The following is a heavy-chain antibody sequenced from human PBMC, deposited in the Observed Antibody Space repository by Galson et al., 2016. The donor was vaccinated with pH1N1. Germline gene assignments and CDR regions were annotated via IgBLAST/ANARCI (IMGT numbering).Heavy chain of an antibody. V-gene: IGHV1-46*01. CDR2: INPSGGSA. Sequence: SVKVSCKASGYTFTSYFMHWVRQAPGQGLEWMGLINPSGGSASYEQKFQGRVTMTRDTSTSTVYMVLSSLRSEDTAVYYCARALRPAVSCGGDCYPLGQWGQGTLVTVSS. CDR3: ARALRPAVSCGGDCYPLGQ. CDR1: GYTFTSYF. D-gene: IGHD2-21*01. J-gene: IGHJ4*02.